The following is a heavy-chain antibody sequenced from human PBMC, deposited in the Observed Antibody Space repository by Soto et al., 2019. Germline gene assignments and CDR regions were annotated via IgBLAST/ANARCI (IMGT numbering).Heavy chain of an antibody. CDR3: VRDFWSHGNFDP. D-gene: IGHD3-3*01. CDR2: ISAAGDP. V-gene: IGHV3-13*05. J-gene: IGHJ5*02. Sequence: EVQLVESGGGLVQPGGSLRLSCEASGFTFRNYDMHWVRQGTGKGLEWVSGISAAGDPDYADSVEGRFTISRDNTKNTLFLQMNSLRAEDTAVYFCVRDFWSHGNFDPWGQGTLVTVSS. CDR1: GFTFRNYD.